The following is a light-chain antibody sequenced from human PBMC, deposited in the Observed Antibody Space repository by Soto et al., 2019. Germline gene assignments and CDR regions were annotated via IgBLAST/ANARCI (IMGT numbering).Light chain of an antibody. Sequence: DIQMTQSPSTLSASVGDRVTITCRASQSVNSWLAWYQQKPGKAPKLLIYRASTLESGVPSRFSGSGSGTEFTLTISSLQPDDFATYYCQSYYSSSPWTFGQGTKVEIE. CDR1: QSVNSW. CDR3: QSYYSSSPWT. J-gene: IGKJ1*01. CDR2: RAS. V-gene: IGKV1-5*03.